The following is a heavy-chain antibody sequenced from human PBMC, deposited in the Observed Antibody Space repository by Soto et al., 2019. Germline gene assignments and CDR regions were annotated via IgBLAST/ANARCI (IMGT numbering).Heavy chain of an antibody. CDR2: ITATGDRT. Sequence: PGESLKISCAASGFSFSTYSMSWVRQTPGKGLEWVSAITATGDRTYYADSVTGRFTISRDNSKKTHYLQMTSLRAEDTAIYYCATMNGYCGYWGQGPTVTVSS. CDR3: ATMNGYCGY. D-gene: IGHD3-10*01. CDR1: GFSFSTYS. V-gene: IGHV3-23*01. J-gene: IGHJ4*02.